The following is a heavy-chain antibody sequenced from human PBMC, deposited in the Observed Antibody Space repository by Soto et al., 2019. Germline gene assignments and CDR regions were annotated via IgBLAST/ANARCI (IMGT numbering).Heavy chain of an antibody. CDR2: INAGNGNT. Sequence: GASVKVSCKASGYTFTSYAMHWVRQAPGQRLEWMGWINAGNGNTEYSQKFQGRVTITRDTSASTAYMELSSLRSEDTAVYYCARDRIAARRGYYGMDVWGQGTTVTVSS. D-gene: IGHD6-6*01. CDR1: GYTFTSYA. V-gene: IGHV1-3*01. J-gene: IGHJ6*02. CDR3: ARDRIAARRGYYGMDV.